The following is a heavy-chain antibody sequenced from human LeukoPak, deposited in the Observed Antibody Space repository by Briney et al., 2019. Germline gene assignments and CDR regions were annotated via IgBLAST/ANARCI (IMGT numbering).Heavy chain of an antibody. J-gene: IGHJ4*02. D-gene: IGHD2-2*01. V-gene: IGHV4-4*07. CDR3: AREVVVPDAPFDY. CDR1: GGTISSYY. CDR2: IYTSGST. Sequence: PSETLSLTCTVSGGTISSYYWSWIRQPAGQGLEWIGRIYTSGSTYYNPALKSRVTISVDTSKNQFYLKLSSVTAADTAVYYCAREVVVPDAPFDYWGQGTLVTVSS.